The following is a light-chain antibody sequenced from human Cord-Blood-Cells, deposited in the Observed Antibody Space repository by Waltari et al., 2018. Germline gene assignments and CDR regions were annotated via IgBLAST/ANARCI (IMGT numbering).Light chain of an antibody. V-gene: IGLV2-23*01. CDR2: EGS. Sequence: QSALTQPASVCGTPGKSIDISCTGGSTDVWRYHLVHWYQQHPGKAPTLMIYEGSKRPSGVSHRFSGSKSGHTASLPIYELQAEDEADYYCCSYAGSSTLVFRGGTKLTVL. CDR1: STDVWRYHL. CDR3: CSYAGSSTLV. J-gene: IGLJ2*01.